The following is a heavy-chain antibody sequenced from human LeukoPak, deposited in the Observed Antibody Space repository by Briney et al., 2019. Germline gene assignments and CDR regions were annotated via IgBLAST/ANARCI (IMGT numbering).Heavy chain of an antibody. V-gene: IGHV4-34*01. J-gene: IGHJ5*02. Sequence: SETLSLTCAVYGGSFSGYYWSWIRQPPGKGLEWIGEINHSGSTNYNPSLKSRVTIPVDTSKNQFSLKLSSVTAADTAVYYCARILHSSSSYVGWFDPWGQGTLVTVSS. CDR2: INHSGST. CDR3: ARILHSSSSYVGWFDP. D-gene: IGHD6-6*01. CDR1: GGSFSGYY.